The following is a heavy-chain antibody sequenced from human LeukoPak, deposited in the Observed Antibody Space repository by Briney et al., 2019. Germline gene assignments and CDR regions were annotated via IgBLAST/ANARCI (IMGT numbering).Heavy chain of an antibody. CDR1: GYTFTSYG. Sequence: ASVKVSCKASGYTFTSYGISWVRQAPGQGLEWMGWISAYNGNTNYAQKLQGRVTMTTDTSTSTAYMELRSLRSDDMAVYYCARGGARVAARSGAYFDYWGQGTLVTVSS. J-gene: IGHJ4*02. CDR3: ARGGARVAARSGAYFDY. CDR2: ISAYNGNT. D-gene: IGHD6-6*01. V-gene: IGHV1-18*03.